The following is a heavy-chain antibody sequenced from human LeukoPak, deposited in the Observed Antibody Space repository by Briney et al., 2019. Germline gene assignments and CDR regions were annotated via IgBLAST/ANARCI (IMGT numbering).Heavy chain of an antibody. CDR3: SRENGAFSPFGY. Sequence: SETLSLTCGVSGGSISNTNWWSWVRQPPGQGLEWIGEISLTGLTHYNPSLESRVTVSLDKSKNRLSLNLTSVTAADTAVYYCSRENGAFSPFGYWGEGTLVTVLS. D-gene: IGHD2-8*01. CDR2: ISLTGLT. CDR1: GGSISNTNW. J-gene: IGHJ4*02. V-gene: IGHV4-4*02.